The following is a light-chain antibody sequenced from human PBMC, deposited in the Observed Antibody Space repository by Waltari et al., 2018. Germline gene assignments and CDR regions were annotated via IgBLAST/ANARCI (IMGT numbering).Light chain of an antibody. CDR1: SSDVGFYNY. CDR2: DVS. J-gene: IGLJ3*02. V-gene: IGLV2-14*01. CDR3: NSYAGSSSWV. Sequence: QSALTQPASVSGSPGQAITTSCTGTSSDVGFYNYVSWYQQHPGKAPKLIIYDVSERPSGVSDRFSGSKSGNTASLTISGLQAEDEADYYCNSYAGSSSWVFGGGTKLTVL.